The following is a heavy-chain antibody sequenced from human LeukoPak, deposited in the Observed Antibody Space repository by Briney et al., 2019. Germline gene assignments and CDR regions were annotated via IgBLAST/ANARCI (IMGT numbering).Heavy chain of an antibody. J-gene: IGHJ4*02. Sequence: GGSLRLSCAASGFTLSSYWMHWVGQAPGKGLEWDSRINSDGTSTSYADSVKGRFTISRDNAKNTLYLQMNSLRAEDTAVYYCARDSRVSGTIDYWGQATLVTVSS. D-gene: IGHD1-1*01. CDR2: INSDGTST. V-gene: IGHV3-74*01. CDR3: ARDSRVSGTIDY. CDR1: GFTLSSYW.